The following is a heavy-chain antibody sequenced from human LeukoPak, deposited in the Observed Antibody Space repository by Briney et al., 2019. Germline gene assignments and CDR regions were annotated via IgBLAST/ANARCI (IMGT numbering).Heavy chain of an antibody. Sequence: NPSETLSLTCTVSGGSISSGGYYWSWIRQHPGKGLEWIGYIYYSGSTYYNPSLKSRVTISVDTSKNQFSLKLSSVTAADTAVYYCARVGDSSGYPFDYWGQGTLVTVSS. J-gene: IGHJ4*02. D-gene: IGHD3-22*01. CDR2: IYYSGST. CDR1: GGSISSGGYY. CDR3: ARVGDSSGYPFDY. V-gene: IGHV4-31*03.